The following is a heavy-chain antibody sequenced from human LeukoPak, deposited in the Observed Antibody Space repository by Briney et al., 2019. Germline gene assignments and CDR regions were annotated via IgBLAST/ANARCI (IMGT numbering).Heavy chain of an antibody. D-gene: IGHD2-2*02. CDR3: ARGEAVPAAIPRGEYYYYYMDV. J-gene: IGHJ6*03. CDR2: ISAYNGDT. V-gene: IGHV1-18*01. CDR1: GFTFTNYG. Sequence: ASVKVSCKASGFTFTNYGISWVRQAPGQGLEWMGWISAYNGDTNYAQKLQDRVTMTTDTSTSTAYMELRSLRSDDTAMYYCARGEAVPAAIPRGEYYYYYMDVWGKGTTVTVSS.